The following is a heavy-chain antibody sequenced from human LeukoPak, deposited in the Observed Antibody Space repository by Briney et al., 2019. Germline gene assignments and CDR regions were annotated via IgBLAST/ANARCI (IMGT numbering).Heavy chain of an antibody. Sequence: SETLSLTCTVSGGSISSYYWSWIRQPPGKGLEWIGRIYTSGSTNYNPSLKSRVTISVDTSKNQFSLKLSSVTAADTAVYYCARDVSSTSCPDYWGQGTLVTVSS. CDR3: ARDVSSTSCPDY. D-gene: IGHD2-2*01. J-gene: IGHJ4*02. CDR1: GGSISSYY. V-gene: IGHV4-4*08. CDR2: IYTSGST.